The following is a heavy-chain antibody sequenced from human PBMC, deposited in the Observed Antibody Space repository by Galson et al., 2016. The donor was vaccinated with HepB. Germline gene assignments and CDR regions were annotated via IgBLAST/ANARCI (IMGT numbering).Heavy chain of an antibody. V-gene: IGHV3-23*01. D-gene: IGHD3-22*01. J-gene: IGHJ5*02. CDR2: ISGSGDNK. Sequence: SLRLSCAASGFTFSSYAMSWVRQAPGKGLQWVAAISGSGDNKYHADAVKGRFTIYRDHSKETLFLQMSSLTSADTAVYYCAAGGWGYYGTSFAPWGQGSLVTVSS. CDR1: GFTFSSYA. CDR3: AAGGWGYYGTSFAP.